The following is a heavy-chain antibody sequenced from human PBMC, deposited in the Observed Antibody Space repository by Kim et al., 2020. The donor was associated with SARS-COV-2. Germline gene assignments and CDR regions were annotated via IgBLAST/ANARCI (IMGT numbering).Heavy chain of an antibody. V-gene: IGHV4-59*01. D-gene: IGHD3-10*01. CDR3: ARRRVRGASVDP. J-gene: IGHJ5*02. Sequence: NYNPSLKSRVTISVDTSKNQFSLNLNSVTAADTAVYYCARRRVRGASVDPWGQGTLVTVSS.